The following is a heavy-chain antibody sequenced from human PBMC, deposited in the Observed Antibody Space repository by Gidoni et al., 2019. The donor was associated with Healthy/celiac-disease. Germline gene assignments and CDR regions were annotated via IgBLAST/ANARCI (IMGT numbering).Heavy chain of an antibody. CDR1: GGSISSSSYY. V-gene: IGHV4-39*01. J-gene: IGHJ6*02. CDR2: SYYSWSP. Sequence: QLQLQESVPGLVKPSETLSLTCTVSGGSISSSSYYWGWIRQPPGKGLEWIGSSYYSWSPYYNPALKSRVTISVDTSKNQFSLKLSSVTAADTAVYYCARGYGSGSYFGNEYYGMDVWGQGTTVTVSS. CDR3: ARGYGSGSYFGNEYYGMDV. D-gene: IGHD3-10*01.